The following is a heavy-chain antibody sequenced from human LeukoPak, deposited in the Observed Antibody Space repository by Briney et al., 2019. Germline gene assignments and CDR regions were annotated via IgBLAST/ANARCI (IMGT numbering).Heavy chain of an antibody. Sequence: SQTLSLTCTVSGGSISSGDYYWSWIRQHPGKGLEWIGYIYNSGTTNYNPSLKSRVTISVDTSKNQFSLKLSSVTAADTAVYYCARGQWLLPPEGYWGQGTLVTVSS. CDR1: GGSISSGDYY. CDR2: IYNSGTT. V-gene: IGHV4-30-4*01. CDR3: ARGQWLLPPEGY. J-gene: IGHJ4*02. D-gene: IGHD3-22*01.